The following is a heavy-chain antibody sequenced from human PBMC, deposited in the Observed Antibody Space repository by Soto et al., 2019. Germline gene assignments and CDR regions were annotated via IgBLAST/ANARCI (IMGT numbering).Heavy chain of an antibody. V-gene: IGHV3-30-3*01. D-gene: IGHD4-17*01. CDR2: ISYDGSNK. J-gene: IGHJ3*02. CDR1: GFTFSSYA. Sequence: ESGGGVVQPGRSLRLSCAASGFTFSSYAMHWVRQAPGKGLEWVAVISYDGSNKYYADSVKGRFTISRDNSKNTLYLQMNSLRAEDTAVYYCATLMTTAGAFDIWGQGTMVTVSS. CDR3: ATLMTTAGAFDI.